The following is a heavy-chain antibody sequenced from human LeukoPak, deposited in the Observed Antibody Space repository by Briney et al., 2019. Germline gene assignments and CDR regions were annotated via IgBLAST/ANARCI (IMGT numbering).Heavy chain of an antibody. CDR3: ASRRKGMATAGFDY. J-gene: IGHJ4*02. CDR1: GYNFTSYW. CDR2: IFPGDSDT. Sequence: GESLKISCKGSGYNFTSYWTGWVRQMPGKGLEWMGIIFPGDSDTRYSPSFQGQVTISAEKSISTAYLQWSSLKASDTALYYCASRRKGMATAGFDYWGQGTLVTVSS. V-gene: IGHV5-51*01. D-gene: IGHD5-24*01.